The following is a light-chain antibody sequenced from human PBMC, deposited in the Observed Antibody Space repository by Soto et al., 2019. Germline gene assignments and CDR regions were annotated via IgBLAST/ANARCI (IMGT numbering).Light chain of an antibody. J-gene: IGKJ4*01. Sequence: DIQLTQSPSSLSASVGDRVTITCQASQAIITYLNWFQQKPGKAPKLLIYDAYHLETGVPSRFSGGGSGTEFTFTISSLQPEDSGTYYCQQYDKLPLTFGGGTKVEV. CDR1: QAIITY. V-gene: IGKV1-33*01. CDR2: DAY. CDR3: QQYDKLPLT.